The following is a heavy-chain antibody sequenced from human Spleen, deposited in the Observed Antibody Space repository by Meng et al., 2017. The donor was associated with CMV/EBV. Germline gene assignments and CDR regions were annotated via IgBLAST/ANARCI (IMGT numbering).Heavy chain of an antibody. CDR3: ARDCSSTSCYPVCCYYYGMDV. D-gene: IGHD2-2*01. Sequence: ASVKVSFKASGYTFPRYYMHWVRPATGQGLEWMGIINPSGGSTSYAQKFQGRVTMTRDTSTSTVYMELSSLRSEDTAVYYCARDCSSTSCYPVCCYYYGMDVWGQGTTVTVSS. J-gene: IGHJ6*02. CDR2: INPSGGST. CDR1: GYTFPRYY. V-gene: IGHV1-46*01.